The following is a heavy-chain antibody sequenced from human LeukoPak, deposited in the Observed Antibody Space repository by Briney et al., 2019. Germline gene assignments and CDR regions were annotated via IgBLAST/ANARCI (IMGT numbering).Heavy chain of an antibody. CDR1: GFTFSNYG. J-gene: IGHJ3*02. V-gene: IGHV3-30*18. D-gene: IGHD3-22*01. Sequence: PGGSLRLSRAASGFTFSNYGMHWVRQAPGKGLEWVAVISYDGSNKYYADSVKGRFTISRDNSKNTLYLQMNSLRAEDTAVYYCAKELTYYYDSSGDNAFDIWGQGTMVTVSS. CDR3: AKELTYYYDSSGDNAFDI. CDR2: ISYDGSNK.